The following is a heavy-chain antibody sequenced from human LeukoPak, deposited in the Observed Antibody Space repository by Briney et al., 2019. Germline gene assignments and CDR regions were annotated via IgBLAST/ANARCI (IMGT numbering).Heavy chain of an antibody. J-gene: IGHJ4*02. CDR2: IIPILGIA. V-gene: IGHV1-69*04. CDR3: AREYYYDSSGYPGDY. CDR1: GGTFSSYA. Sequence: SVKVSCKASGGTFSSYAISWVRQAPGQGLEWMGRIIPILGIANYAQKFQGRVTITADKSTSTAYMELSSLRSEDTAVYYCAREYYYDSSGYPGDYWGQGTLVTVSS. D-gene: IGHD3-22*01.